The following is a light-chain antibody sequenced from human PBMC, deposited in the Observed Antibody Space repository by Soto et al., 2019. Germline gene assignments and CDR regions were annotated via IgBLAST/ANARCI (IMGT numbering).Light chain of an antibody. CDR2: GAS. V-gene: IGKV3-15*01. J-gene: IGKJ5*01. CDR1: QSISSN. Sequence: EIVMTQSPVTQSVSPGERATLSCRASQSISSNLAWYQQKLGQAPRLLMYGASTRATGIPARFSGSGSGTEFTLTISSLQSEDFAIYYCQQYNDWPPPITFGQGTRLDIK. CDR3: QQYNDWPPPIT.